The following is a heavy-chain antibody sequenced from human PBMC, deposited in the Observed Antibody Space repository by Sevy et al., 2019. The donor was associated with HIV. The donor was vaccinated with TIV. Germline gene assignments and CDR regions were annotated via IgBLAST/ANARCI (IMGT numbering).Heavy chain of an antibody. CDR2: IHYRGRA. D-gene: IGHD3-9*01. V-gene: IGHV4-59*11. Sequence: SETLSLTCTVSGGSISSHYWSWVRQPPGKRLEWIGHIHYRGRANYNPPLKNRVTISVDTSKIQYSLRLSSVTAADTAVYYCARYDILAGRSDVFDIWGQGTMVTVSS. J-gene: IGHJ3*02. CDR1: GGSISSHY. CDR3: ARYDILAGRSDVFDI.